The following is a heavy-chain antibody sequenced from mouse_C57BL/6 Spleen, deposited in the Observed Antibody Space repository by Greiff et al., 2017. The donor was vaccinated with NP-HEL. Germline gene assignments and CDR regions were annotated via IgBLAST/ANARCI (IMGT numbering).Heavy chain of an antibody. J-gene: IGHJ4*01. V-gene: IGHV1-52*01. D-gene: IGHD1-1*01. CDR3: ARSKGSSSYAMDY. CDR1: GYTFTSYW. Sequence: VQLQQPGAELVRPGSSVKLSCKASGYTFTSYWMHWVKQRPIQGLEWIGNIDPSDSETHYNQKFKDKATLTVDKSSSTAYMQLSSLTSDDSAVYYCARSKGSSSYAMDYWGQGTSVTVSS. CDR2: IDPSDSET.